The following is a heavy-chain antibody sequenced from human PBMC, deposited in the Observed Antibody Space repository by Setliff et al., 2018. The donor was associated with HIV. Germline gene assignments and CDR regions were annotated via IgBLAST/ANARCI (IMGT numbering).Heavy chain of an antibody. CDR2: IYHSGST. J-gene: IGHJ3*02. Sequence: SETLSLTCAVSGYSISSGYYWGWIRQPPGKGLEWIGSIYHSGSTYYNPSLKSRVTISVDTSKNQFSLKLSSVTAADTAVYYCARPNSSGWYPGAFDIWGQGTMVTVSS. V-gene: IGHV4-38-2*01. D-gene: IGHD6-19*01. CDR3: ARPNSSGWYPGAFDI. CDR1: GYSISSGYY.